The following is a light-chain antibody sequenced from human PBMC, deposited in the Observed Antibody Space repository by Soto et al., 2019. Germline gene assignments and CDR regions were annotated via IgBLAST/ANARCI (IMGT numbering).Light chain of an antibody. CDR2: DVS. Sequence: QSALTQPASVSGSPGQSITISCTGTSSDGGGYNYVSWYQQHPGKAPKLMICDVSNRPSGVSNRFSGSKSGNTASLTISGLQAEDEADYYCSSYTSSSLYVFGTGTKLTVL. V-gene: IGLV2-14*01. CDR1: SSDGGGYNY. J-gene: IGLJ1*01. CDR3: SSYTSSSLYV.